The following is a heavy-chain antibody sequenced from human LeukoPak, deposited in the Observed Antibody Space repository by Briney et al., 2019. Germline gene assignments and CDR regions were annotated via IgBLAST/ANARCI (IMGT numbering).Heavy chain of an antibody. CDR2: ISAYNGNT. CDR3: ARVTDSSSWYSDNWFDP. J-gene: IGHJ5*02. CDR1: GYTFTSYG. V-gene: IGHV1-18*01. Sequence: ASVKVSCKASGYTFTSYGISWVRQAPGQGPEWMGWISAYNGNTNYAQKLQGRVTMTTDTSTSTAYMELRSLRSDDTAVYYCARVTDSSSWYSDNWFDPWGQGTLVTVSS. D-gene: IGHD6-13*01.